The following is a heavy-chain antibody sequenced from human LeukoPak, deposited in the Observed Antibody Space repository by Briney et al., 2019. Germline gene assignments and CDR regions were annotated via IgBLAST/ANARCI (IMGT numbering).Heavy chain of an antibody. D-gene: IGHD2-8*01. Sequence: SETLSLTCTVSGGSISSGDYYWSWIRQPPGKGLEWIGYIYYSGSTYYNPSLKSRVTISIDTSKNQFSLKLSSVTAADTAVYYCARSFNLGGCTYGVCPVWYFDYWGQGTLVTVSS. CDR3: ARSFNLGGCTYGVCPVWYFDY. CDR1: GGSISSGDYY. J-gene: IGHJ4*02. CDR2: IYYSGST. V-gene: IGHV4-30-4*02.